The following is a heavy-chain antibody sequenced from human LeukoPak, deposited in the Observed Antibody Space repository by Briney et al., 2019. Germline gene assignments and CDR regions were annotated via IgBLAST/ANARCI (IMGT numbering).Heavy chain of an antibody. V-gene: IGHV3-21*01. CDR2: ISSSSSYI. Sequence: GGSLRLSCAASGFTFSSYSMNWVRQAPGKGLEWVSSISSSSSYIYYADSVKGRFTISRDNAKNSLYLQMNSLRAEDTAVYYCAREKDKGDAFDIWGQGTMVTVSS. J-gene: IGHJ3*02. CDR3: AREKDKGDAFDI. CDR1: GFTFSSYS.